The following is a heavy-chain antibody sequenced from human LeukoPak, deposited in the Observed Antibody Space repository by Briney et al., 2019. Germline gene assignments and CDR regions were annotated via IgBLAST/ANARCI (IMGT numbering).Heavy chain of an antibody. D-gene: IGHD5-18*01. V-gene: IGHV1-46*01. J-gene: IGHJ4*02. CDR3: ARGYSNSLYYFDY. CDR2: INPSGGSP. Sequence: ASVKVSCKASGGTFSSYAISWVRQAPGQGLEWMGIINPSGGSPSYAQKFQDRVTMTRDTSTSTIYMELSSLRSEDTAVYYCARGYSNSLYYFDYWGRGTLVTVSS. CDR1: GGTFSSYA.